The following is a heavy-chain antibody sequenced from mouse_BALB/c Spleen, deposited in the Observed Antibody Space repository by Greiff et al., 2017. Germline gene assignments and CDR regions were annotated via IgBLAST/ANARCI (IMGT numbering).Heavy chain of an antibody. Sequence: EVQRVESGGGLVKPGGSLKLSCAASGFTFSDYYMYWVRQTPEKRLEWVATISDGGSYTYYPDSVKGRFTISRDNAKNNLYLQMSSLKSEDTAMYYCARDQITTVVSDAMDYWGQGTSVTVSS. CDR2: ISDGGSYT. CDR1: GFTFSDYY. D-gene: IGHD1-1*01. J-gene: IGHJ4*01. CDR3: ARDQITTVVSDAMDY. V-gene: IGHV5-4*02.